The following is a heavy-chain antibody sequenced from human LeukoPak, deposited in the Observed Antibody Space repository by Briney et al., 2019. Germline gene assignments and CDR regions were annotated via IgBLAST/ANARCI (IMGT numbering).Heavy chain of an antibody. CDR2: IKQDGSEK. V-gene: IGHV3-7*01. CDR1: GFTFSSYW. D-gene: IGHD3-22*01. CDR3: AREGDYYDSSGYYLPSLSLIFDY. J-gene: IGHJ4*02. Sequence: GGSLRLSCAASGFTFSSYWMSWVRQAPGKGLEWVANIKQDGSEKYYVDSVKGRFTISRDNAKNSLYLQMNSLRAEDTAVYYCAREGDYYDSSGYYLPSLSLIFDYWGQGTLVTVSS.